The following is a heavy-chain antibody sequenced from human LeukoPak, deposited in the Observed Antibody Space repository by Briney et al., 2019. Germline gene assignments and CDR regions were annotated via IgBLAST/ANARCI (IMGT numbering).Heavy chain of an antibody. D-gene: IGHD1-26*01. CDR2: IKSKTDGGTT. CDR3: TTDQRSHKPLDY. J-gene: IGHJ4*02. Sequence: PGGSLRLSCAASGFTFSNAWMSWVRQAPGKGLEWVGRIKSKTDGGTTDYAAPVKGRFTISRDDSKNTLYLQMNSLKTEDTAVYYCTTDQRSHKPLDYWGQGTLVTVSS. V-gene: IGHV3-15*01. CDR1: GFTFSNAW.